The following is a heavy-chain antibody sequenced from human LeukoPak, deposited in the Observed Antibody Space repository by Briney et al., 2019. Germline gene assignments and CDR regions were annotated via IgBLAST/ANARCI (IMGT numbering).Heavy chain of an antibody. J-gene: IGHJ4*02. V-gene: IGHV4-34*01. CDR1: GGSFSGYY. CDR2: INHSGST. CDR3: ARGIYESGPRIAAAGTDY. D-gene: IGHD6-13*01. Sequence: SETLSLTCAVHGGSFSGYYWSWIRQPPGKGLEWIGEINHSGSTNYNPSLKSRVTISVDTSKNQFSLKLSSVTAADTAVYYCARGIYESGPRIAAAGTDYWGQGTLVTVSS.